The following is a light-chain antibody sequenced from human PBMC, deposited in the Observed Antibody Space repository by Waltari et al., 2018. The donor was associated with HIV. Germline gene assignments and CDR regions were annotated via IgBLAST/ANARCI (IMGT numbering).Light chain of an antibody. CDR1: QGISSY. CDR2: AAS. V-gene: IGKV1-9*01. Sequence: DIQLTQSPSFLSASVGDRVTITCRASQGISSYLAWYQQKPGKTPKLLIYAASTLQSGVPSRFSGSGSGTEFTLTTSSLQPEDFATYYCQQLNSYPGTFGQGTKVEIK. CDR3: QQLNSYPGT. J-gene: IGKJ1*01.